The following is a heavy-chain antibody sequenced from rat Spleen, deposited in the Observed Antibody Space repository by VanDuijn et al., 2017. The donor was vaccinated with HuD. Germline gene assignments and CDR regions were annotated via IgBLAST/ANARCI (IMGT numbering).Heavy chain of an antibody. CDR3: TRARGYNNYWYFDF. V-gene: IGHV5S13*01. CDR1: GFTFSNYG. Sequence: EVQLVESGGGLVQPGRSLKLSCAASGFTFSNYGMAWVRQAPTKGLEWVASISTGGGSTYYPDSVKGRFTISRDNAKSTLYLQMNSLRSEDTATYYCTRARGYNNYWYFDFWGPGTMVTVSS. CDR2: ISTGGGST. D-gene: IGHD1-4*01. J-gene: IGHJ1*01.